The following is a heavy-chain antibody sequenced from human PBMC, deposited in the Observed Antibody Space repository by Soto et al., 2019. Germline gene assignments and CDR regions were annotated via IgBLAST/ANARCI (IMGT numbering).Heavy chain of an antibody. CDR3: AKGIYSYGYNSFDY. J-gene: IGHJ4*02. D-gene: IGHD5-18*01. CDR2: ISGSGDST. Sequence: GSLSLSCAASGFTFSSYAMSWVRQAPGKGLEWVSAISGSGDSTYDADSVKGRFTISRDNSKNTLYLQMNSLRAEDTAVYYCAKGIYSYGYNSFDYWSQGTLVTVSS. V-gene: IGHV3-23*01. CDR1: GFTFSSYA.